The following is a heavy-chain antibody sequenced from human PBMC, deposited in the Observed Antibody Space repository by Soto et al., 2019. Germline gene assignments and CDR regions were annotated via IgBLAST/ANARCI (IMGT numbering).Heavy chain of an antibody. CDR3: TTEGLGYSHHTLDY. Sequence: EVQLVESGGGLVKPGGSLRLSCAASGFTFSNAWMSWVRQAPGKGLEWVGHIKSKTDGGTTDYAAPVKGRFSISRDDSKNTLYLQMNSLKTEDTAVYYCTTEGLGYSHHTLDYCGQGTLVTVSS. CDR2: IKSKTDGGTT. CDR1: GFTFSNAW. J-gene: IGHJ4*02. V-gene: IGHV3-15*01. D-gene: IGHD6-13*01.